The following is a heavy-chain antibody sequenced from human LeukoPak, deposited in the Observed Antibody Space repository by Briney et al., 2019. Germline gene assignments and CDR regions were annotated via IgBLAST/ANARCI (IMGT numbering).Heavy chain of an antibody. CDR1: GFTFDDYG. V-gene: IGHV3-9*01. CDR3: AKVGREVDY. CDR2: ISWNSGSI. Sequence: GGSLRLSCAASGFTFDDYGMHWVRQAPGKGLEWVSGISWNSGSIGYADSVKGRFTISRDNAKNSLYLQMNSLRAEDTALYYCAKVGREVDYWGQGTLVTVSS. J-gene: IGHJ4*02.